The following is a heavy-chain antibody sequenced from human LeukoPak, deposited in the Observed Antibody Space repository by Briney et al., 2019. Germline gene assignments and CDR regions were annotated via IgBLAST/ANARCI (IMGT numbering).Heavy chain of an antibody. J-gene: IGHJ4*02. CDR1: GFTLSSYA. CDR3: AKTSMLREINIFSLFEY. Sequence: GGSLRLSCAASGFTLSSYAMNWVRQTPGKGLEWVSAISGSGDRTYYADSVKGRFTISRDNSKNTLYLQMNSVRAEDTAVYYCAKTSMLREINIFSLFEYWGQGTLVTVST. D-gene: IGHD3-10*01. V-gene: IGHV3-23*01. CDR2: ISGSGDRT.